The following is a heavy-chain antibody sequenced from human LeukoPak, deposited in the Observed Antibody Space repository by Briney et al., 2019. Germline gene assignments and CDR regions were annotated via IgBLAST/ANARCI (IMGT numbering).Heavy chain of an antibody. D-gene: IGHD1-26*01. CDR1: GFTFSSFN. J-gene: IGHJ6*03. Sequence: EGSLRLSCAASGFTFSSFNMDWVRQAPGKAMEWVSSITSSGTHIFYADSVRGRFTISRDNAKNSLYLQMDSLGPDDTAVYYCARDPYSGNYGNDYYYYMDVWGKGTTVTISS. V-gene: IGHV3-21*01. CDR3: ARDPYSGNYGNDYYYYMDV. CDR2: ITSSGTHI.